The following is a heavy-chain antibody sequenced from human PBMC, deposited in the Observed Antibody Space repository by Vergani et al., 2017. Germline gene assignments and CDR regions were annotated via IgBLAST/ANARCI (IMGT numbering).Heavy chain of an antibody. D-gene: IGHD2-2*02. V-gene: IGHV3-23*01. Sequence: EVQLLESGGDLVQPGGSLRLSCAASGFSFTTYAMSWVRQAPGKGLEWVSSISGSGDSTYYTDSVKGRFTISRDNSKNMLYLQMNSLRAEDTAVYYCPNGCGSSDCFTSDYWGQGTLVTVSS. CDR1: GFSFTTYA. CDR3: PNGCGSSDCFTSDY. CDR2: ISGSGDST. J-gene: IGHJ4*02.